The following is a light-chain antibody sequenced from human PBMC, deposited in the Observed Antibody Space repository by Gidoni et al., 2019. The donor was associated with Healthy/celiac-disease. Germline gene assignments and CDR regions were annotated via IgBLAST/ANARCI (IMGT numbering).Light chain of an antibody. V-gene: IGLV2-8*01. CDR3: SSYAGSNNLGL. J-gene: IGLJ3*02. Sequence: QSALTQPPSASVSPGQSVTISCTGTSNDVGYYNYVSWYQQHPGKAPKIMIYEVSQRPSGVPERFSGSKSGNTASLTVSGLQAEDEADYYCSSYAGSNNLGLFGGGTKLTVL. CDR2: EVS. CDR1: SNDVGYYNY.